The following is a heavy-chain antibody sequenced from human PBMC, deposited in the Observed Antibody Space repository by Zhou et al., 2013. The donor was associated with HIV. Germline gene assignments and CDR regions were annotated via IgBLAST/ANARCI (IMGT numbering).Heavy chain of an antibody. V-gene: IGHV1-69*01. CDR1: GGTFSNYV. CDR2: IIPIFGTA. D-gene: IGHD3-10*01. CDR3: ARDGISGDGGYKRWFGPPLGARGNP. J-gene: IGHJ5*02. Sequence: QVQLVQSGAEVKKPGSSVKVSCKISGGTFSNYVISWVRQAPGQGLEWMGGIIPIFGTANYALKFQGRLTITADESTSTAYMELSSLIYEDTAVYYCARDGISGDGGYKRWFGPPLGARGNPWV.